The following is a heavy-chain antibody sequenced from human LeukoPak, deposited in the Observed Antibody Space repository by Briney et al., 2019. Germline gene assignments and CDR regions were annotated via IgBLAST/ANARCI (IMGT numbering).Heavy chain of an antibody. D-gene: IGHD1-26*01. V-gene: IGHV4-59*01. Sequence: SETLSLTCTVSGGSISSYYWSWIRQPPGKGPEWIGYVYYSGSTSYNPSLKSRVTISVDTSKKQFSLKLSSVTAADTAFYYCARYIVSYPHDAFDIWDQGTMVTVSS. CDR1: GGSISSYY. CDR3: ARYIVSYPHDAFDI. J-gene: IGHJ3*02. CDR2: VYYSGST.